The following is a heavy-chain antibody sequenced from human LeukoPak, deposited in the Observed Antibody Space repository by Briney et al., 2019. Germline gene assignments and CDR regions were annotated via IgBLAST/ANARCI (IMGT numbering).Heavy chain of an antibody. CDR2: LCGNGGTT. J-gene: IGHJ3*02. CDR3: AKIRDRSATDIIRRPFDI. CDR1: GFGFSSYG. D-gene: IGHD5-24*01. V-gene: IGHV3-23*01. Sequence: GGSLRLSCEASGFGFSSYGMSWVRQAPGKGPEWGSRLCGNGGTTYYAASVKGRFTISRDESKNALYLRISSLRVEDTALYYCAKIRDRSATDIIRRPFDIWGQGTMVTVSS.